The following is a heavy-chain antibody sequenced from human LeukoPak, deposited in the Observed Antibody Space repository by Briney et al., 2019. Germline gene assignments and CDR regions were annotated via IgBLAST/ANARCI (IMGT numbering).Heavy chain of an antibody. J-gene: IGHJ4*02. CDR2: INHSGST. D-gene: IGHD5-18*01. Sequence: SETLSLTCAVYGGSFSGYYWNWIRQPPGKGLEWIGEINHSGSTNYNPSLKSRVTISVDTSKNQFSLKLSSVTAADTAVYYCARGLGIQLWTTISDYFDYWGQGTLVTVSS. CDR1: GGSFSGYY. CDR3: ARGLGIQLWTTISDYFDY. V-gene: IGHV4-34*01.